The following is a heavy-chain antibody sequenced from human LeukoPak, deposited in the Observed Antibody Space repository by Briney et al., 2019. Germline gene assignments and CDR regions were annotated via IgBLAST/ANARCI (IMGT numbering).Heavy chain of an antibody. CDR3: ARDVSAGYAFDI. J-gene: IGHJ3*02. D-gene: IGHD3-9*01. Sequence: LGGSLRLSCAASGFTFSNYWMHWVRQAPGKGLVWVSRINSDGSSTTYADSVKGRFTVSRDNAKNTQYLQMNSLRVEDTAVYYCARDVSAGYAFDIWGQGTMVTVSS. V-gene: IGHV3-74*01. CDR1: GFTFSNYW. CDR2: INSDGSST.